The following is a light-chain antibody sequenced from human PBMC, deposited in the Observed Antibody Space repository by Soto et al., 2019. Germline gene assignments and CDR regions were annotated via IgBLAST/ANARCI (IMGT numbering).Light chain of an antibody. Sequence: QSVLTQPPSASGNPGQRVTISCSGSSSNIGSNTVNWYQLLPGTAPKLLIYSNNQRPSGVPDRFSGSKSGTSASLAISGLQSEDEADYYCAAWDDILNGVVFGGGTKLTVL. CDR1: SSNIGSNT. V-gene: IGLV1-44*01. J-gene: IGLJ2*01. CDR2: SNN. CDR3: AAWDDILNGVV.